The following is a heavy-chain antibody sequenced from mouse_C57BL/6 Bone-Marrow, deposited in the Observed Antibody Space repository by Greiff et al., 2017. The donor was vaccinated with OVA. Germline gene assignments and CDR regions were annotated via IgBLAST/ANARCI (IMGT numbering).Heavy chain of an antibody. Sequence: VQLQQSGAELVKPGASVKISCKASGYAFSSYWMNWVKQRPGKGLEWIGQIYPGDGDTNYNGKFKGKATLTADKSSSTAYMQLSSLTSEDSAIYYCARGDGYYSGWFAYWGQGTLVTVSA. J-gene: IGHJ3*01. V-gene: IGHV1-80*01. CDR1: GYAFSSYW. CDR2: IYPGDGDT. D-gene: IGHD2-3*01. CDR3: ARGDGYYSGWFAY.